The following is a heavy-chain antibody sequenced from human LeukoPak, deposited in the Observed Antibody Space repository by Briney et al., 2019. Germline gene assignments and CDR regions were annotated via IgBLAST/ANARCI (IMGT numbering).Heavy chain of an antibody. CDR1: GVSITTYY. CDR3: ARLASEVLRYFDWLFDYYYMDV. Sequence: PSETLSLTCTVSGVSITTYYWSWIRQPPGKGLEWIGYIYHSGSTNYNPSLKSRVTISVDTSKNQFSLKLSSVTAADTAVYYCARLASEVLRYFDWLFDYYYMDVWGKGTTVTISS. D-gene: IGHD3-9*01. J-gene: IGHJ6*03. CDR2: IYHSGST. V-gene: IGHV4-59*08.